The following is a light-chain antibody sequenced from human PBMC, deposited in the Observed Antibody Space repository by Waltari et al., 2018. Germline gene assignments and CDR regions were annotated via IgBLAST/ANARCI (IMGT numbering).Light chain of an antibody. CDR1: ALPKLF. CDR3: QSSDSSGGSYV. Sequence: YELTQPPSVSVSPGQTARITCSGYALPKLFTYWYHQKPDQAPVLVIYQGTERRSGSPERFPGACSGTTVTLTISGVRTEDEADYYCQSSDSSGGSYVFGTGTKVTVL. CDR2: QGT. V-gene: IGLV3-25*03. J-gene: IGLJ1*01.